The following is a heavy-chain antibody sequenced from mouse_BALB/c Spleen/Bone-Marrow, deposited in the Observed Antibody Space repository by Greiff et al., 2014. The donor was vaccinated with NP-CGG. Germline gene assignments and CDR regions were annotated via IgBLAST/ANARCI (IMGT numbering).Heavy chain of an antibody. D-gene: IGHD1-2*01. J-gene: IGHJ2*01. CDR3: TRLSLLRGYFDY. CDR2: INPNNGGT. V-gene: IGHV1S16*01. Sequence: LKESGTSVKLSCKASGYTFTSHYIYWVKQRPGQGLKWIGEINPNNGGTNFNEKFKSKATLTVDKSSSTAYMQLSSLTSEDSAVYYCTRLSLLRGYFDYWGQGTTLTVSS. CDR1: GYTFTSHY.